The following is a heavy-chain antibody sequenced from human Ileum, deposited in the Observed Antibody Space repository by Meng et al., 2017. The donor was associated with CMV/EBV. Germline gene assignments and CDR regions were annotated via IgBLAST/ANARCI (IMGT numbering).Heavy chain of an antibody. D-gene: IGHD5-18*01. CDR1: FPFSGSA. V-gene: IGHV3-23*01. CDR3: AKGLVSGHRYGYSYFDY. CDR2: ISGSDGST. Sequence: FPFSGSAMSWVRRAPGKELGLVSSISGSDGSTFYPDSVKGRFTVSRDNSKNTLYLQMTSLRVEDTAMYYCAKGLVSGHRYGYSYFDYWGQGTLVTVSS. J-gene: IGHJ4*02.